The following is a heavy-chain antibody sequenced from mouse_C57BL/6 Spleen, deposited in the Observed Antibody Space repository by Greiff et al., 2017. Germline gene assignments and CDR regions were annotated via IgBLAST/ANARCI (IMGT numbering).Heavy chain of an antibody. CDR3: ARVNGVYFDY. CDR2: INPSTGGN. V-gene: IGHV1-42*01. Sequence: EVQLQQPGPELVKPGASVKISCKASGYSFTGYYMNWVKQSPEKSLEWIGEINPSTGGNTYNQKFKAKATLTVDKATSTAYMQLKSLPYEDSAVYYCARVNGVYFDYWGQGTTLTVSS. J-gene: IGHJ2*01. CDR1: GYSFTGYY.